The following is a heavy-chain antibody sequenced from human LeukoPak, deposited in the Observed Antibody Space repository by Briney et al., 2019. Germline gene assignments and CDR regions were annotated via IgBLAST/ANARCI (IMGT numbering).Heavy chain of an antibody. V-gene: IGHV3-21*01. J-gene: IGHJ5*02. CDR1: GFTFSSYS. Sequence: GGSLRLSCAASGFTFSSYSMNWVRQAPGKGLEWVSSISSSSSYIYYADSVKGRFTISRDNAKNSLYLQMNSLRAEDTAVYYCARDCLNELLWFGSNWFDPWGQGILVTVSS. CDR3: ARDCLNELLWFGSNWFDP. CDR2: ISSSSSYI. D-gene: IGHD3-10*01.